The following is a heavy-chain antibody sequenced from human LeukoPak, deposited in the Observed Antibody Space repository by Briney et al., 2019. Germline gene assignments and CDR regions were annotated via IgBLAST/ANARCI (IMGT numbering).Heavy chain of an antibody. D-gene: IGHD3-3*01. CDR1: GGSISSGGYS. CDR3: ARGYYDFWSGYMSYYYYGMDV. V-gene: IGHV4-30-2*01. Sequence: SETLSLTCAVSGGSISSGGYSWSWIRQPPGKGLEWIGYIYHSGSTYYNPSLKSRVTISVDTSKNQFSLKLSSVTAADTAVYYCARGYYDFWSGYMSYYYYGMDVWGQGTTVTVSS. J-gene: IGHJ6*02. CDR2: IYHSGST.